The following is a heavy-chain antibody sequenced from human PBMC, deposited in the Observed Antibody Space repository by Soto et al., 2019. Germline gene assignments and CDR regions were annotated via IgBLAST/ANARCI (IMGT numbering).Heavy chain of an antibody. J-gene: IGHJ4*02. CDR2: ISAYNGNT. V-gene: IGHV1-18*01. Sequence: DSVKVSCKASGYTCTSYGISWVRQAPGQGLEWMGWISAYNGNTNYAQKLQGRVTMTTDTSTSTAYMELRSLRSDDTAVYYCARDIVGGSSWYLVYWCQAKLVNVSS. D-gene: IGHD6-13*01. CDR3: ARDIVGGSSWYLVY. CDR1: GYTCTSYG.